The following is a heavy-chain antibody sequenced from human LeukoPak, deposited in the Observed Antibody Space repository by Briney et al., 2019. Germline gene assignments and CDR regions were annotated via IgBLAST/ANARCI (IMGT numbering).Heavy chain of an antibody. CDR2: ISSSSSYI. CDR3: ARDRYYYASSGYCNPDY. J-gene: IGHJ4*02. D-gene: IGHD3-22*01. Sequence: EGSLRLSCAASGFTFSSYSMNWVRQAPGKGLEWVSSISSSSSYIYYADSVKGRFTISRDNAKNSLYLQMNSLRAEDTAVYYCARDRYYYASSGYCNPDYWGQGTLVTVSS. CDR1: GFTFSSYS. V-gene: IGHV3-21*01.